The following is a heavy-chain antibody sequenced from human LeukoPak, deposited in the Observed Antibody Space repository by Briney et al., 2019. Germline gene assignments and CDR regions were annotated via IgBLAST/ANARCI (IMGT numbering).Heavy chain of an antibody. CDR2: VGTAGDT. D-gene: IGHD3-10*01. CDR1: GFSLSSYD. CDR3: ARVGSGSAFDI. J-gene: IGHJ3*02. Sequence: GGSLRLSCAASGFSLSSYDMHWVRQTTGKGLEWVSSVGTAGDTYYAGSVKGRFTISREKAKNSLYLHMNSLRAGDTAVYYCARVGSGSAFDIWGQGTKVTVSS. V-gene: IGHV3-13*04.